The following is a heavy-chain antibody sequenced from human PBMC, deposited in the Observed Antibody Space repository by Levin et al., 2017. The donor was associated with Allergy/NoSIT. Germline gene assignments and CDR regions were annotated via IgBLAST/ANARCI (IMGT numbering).Heavy chain of an antibody. CDR3: ARETFSGSSGPLDY. V-gene: IGHV3-30-3*01. J-gene: IGHJ4*02. Sequence: GESLKISCAASGFTFSSYAINWVRQAPGKGLEWVAVISYDDGSQRYYADSVKGRFTISRDNSRNTLYLQMNSLSADDTAVYYCARETFSGSSGPLDYWGQGTLVTV. CDR1: GFTFSSYA. CDR2: ISYDDGSQR. D-gene: IGHD3-22*01.